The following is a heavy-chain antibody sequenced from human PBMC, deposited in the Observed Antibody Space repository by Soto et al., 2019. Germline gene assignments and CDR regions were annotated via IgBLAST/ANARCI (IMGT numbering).Heavy chain of an antibody. Sequence: GASVKVSCKASGGTFSSYAISWVRQAPGQGLEWMGGIIPIFGTANYAQKFQGRVTITADESTSTAYMELSSLRSEDTAVYYCASAFVDSYYYYGMDVWGQGTTVTVSS. CDR2: IIPIFGTA. V-gene: IGHV1-69*13. J-gene: IGHJ6*02. CDR3: ASAFVDSYYYYGMDV. D-gene: IGHD3-16*01. CDR1: GGTFSSYA.